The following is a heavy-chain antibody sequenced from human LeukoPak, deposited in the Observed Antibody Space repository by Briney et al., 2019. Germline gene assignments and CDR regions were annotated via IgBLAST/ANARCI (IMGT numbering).Heavy chain of an antibody. J-gene: IGHJ6*02. CDR1: GYTFTGYY. Sequence: ASVKVSCKASGYTFTGYYMHWVRQAPGQGLEWMGWINPNSGGTNYAQKFQGRVTMTRDTSISTAYMELSRLRSDDTAVYYCARDPGLRFLEWSPLAAYYGMDVWGQGTTVTVSS. V-gene: IGHV1-2*02. D-gene: IGHD3-3*01. CDR2: INPNSGGT. CDR3: ARDPGLRFLEWSPLAAYYGMDV.